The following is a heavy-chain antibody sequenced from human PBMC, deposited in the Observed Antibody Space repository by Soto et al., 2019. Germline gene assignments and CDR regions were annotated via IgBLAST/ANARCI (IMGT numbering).Heavy chain of an antibody. Sequence: PLETLSLTYAVYGGSFSGYYWSCIRQPPGKGLEWIGEINHSGSTNYNPSLKSRVTISVDTSKNQFSLKLSSVTAADTAVYYCAKEGLGKAAGLKFLDFGGKGTLDPVSP. J-gene: IGHJ4*02. CDR2: INHSGST. D-gene: IGHD6-13*01. CDR3: AKEGLGKAAGLKFLDF. V-gene: IGHV4-34*01. CDR1: GGSFSGYY.